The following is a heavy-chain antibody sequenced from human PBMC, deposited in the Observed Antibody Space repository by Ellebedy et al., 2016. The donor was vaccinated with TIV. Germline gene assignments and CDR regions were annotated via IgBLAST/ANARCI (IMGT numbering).Heavy chain of an antibody. CDR2: INSDGTYT. J-gene: IGHJ3*01. CDR1: GFTFNDYW. CDR3: VRDARTDGFDV. V-gene: IGHV3-74*01. Sequence: PGGSLRLSCAASGFTFNDYWMHWVRQAPGKGLVWVSRINSDGTYTSHADSVKGRFSISRDNAKNTLFLQMDSLRVEDQALYYCVRDARTDGFDVWGQGTAVTVSS.